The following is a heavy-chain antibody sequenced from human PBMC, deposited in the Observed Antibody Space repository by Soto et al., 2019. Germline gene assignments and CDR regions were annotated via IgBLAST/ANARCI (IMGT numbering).Heavy chain of an antibody. Sequence: SETLSLTCAVCGGSISSGGYSWSWIRQPPGKGLEWIGYIYHSGSTYYNPPLKSRVTISVDRSKNQFSLKLSSVTAADTAVYYCARVAYYDFWSGYAPDVWGQGTTVTVSS. V-gene: IGHV4-30-2*01. CDR1: GGSISSGGYS. CDR3: ARVAYYDFWSGYAPDV. CDR2: IYHSGST. D-gene: IGHD3-3*01. J-gene: IGHJ6*02.